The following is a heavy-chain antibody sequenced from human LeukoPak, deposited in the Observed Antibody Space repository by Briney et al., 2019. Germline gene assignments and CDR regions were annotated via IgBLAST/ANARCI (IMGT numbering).Heavy chain of an antibody. CDR3: AREGNYLDSSGNFDY. Sequence: SETLSLTCTVSGRSISSYYWSCVRQPPGGGLEWNGYISFRGNTNYNPSLKSRVTISVHTSKNQSSLKLSSVTAADTAISYCAREGNYLDSSGNFDYWGQGTLVTVSS. D-gene: IGHD3-22*01. V-gene: IGHV4-59*01. CDR2: ISFRGNT. J-gene: IGHJ4*02. CDR1: GRSISSYY.